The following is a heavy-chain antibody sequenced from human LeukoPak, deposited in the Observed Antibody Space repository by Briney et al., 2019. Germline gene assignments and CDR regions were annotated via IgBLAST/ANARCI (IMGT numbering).Heavy chain of an antibody. D-gene: IGHD2-21*02. Sequence: GGSLRLSCAASGFTFSSYAMSWVRQAPGKGLEWVSAISGSGGSTYYADSVKGRFTISRDNSKNTLYLQMNSLRAEDTAVYYCARERYCGGDCYSFAFDIWGQGTMVTVSS. V-gene: IGHV3-23*01. J-gene: IGHJ3*02. CDR3: ARERYCGGDCYSFAFDI. CDR1: GFTFSSYA. CDR2: ISGSGGST.